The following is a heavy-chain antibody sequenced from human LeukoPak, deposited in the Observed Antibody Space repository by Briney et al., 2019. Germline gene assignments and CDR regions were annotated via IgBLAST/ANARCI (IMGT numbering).Heavy chain of an antibody. D-gene: IGHD1-1*01. V-gene: IGHV3-9*03. CDR1: GFTFDDYA. CDR3: AAGDDFRIDY. Sequence: GGSLRLSCAASGFTFDDYAMHWVRQAPGKGLEWVSGITWNSGIIGYADSVKGRFTISRDNAKYSLYLQMNSLRAEDMAFYYCAAGDDFRIDYWGQGSLDTVSP. J-gene: IGHJ4*02. CDR2: ITWNSGII.